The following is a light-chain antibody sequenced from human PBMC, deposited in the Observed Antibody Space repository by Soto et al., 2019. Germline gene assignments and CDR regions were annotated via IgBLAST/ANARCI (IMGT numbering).Light chain of an antibody. CDR1: QSILSW. J-gene: IGKJ1*01. Sequence: DIPMTQSPSTLSAPVGDRVTITCRASQSILSWLAWYQHKPGKAPKLLIYDASSFESADPSRFSGSRSGTEFTITVSILQPEDIARYYGEHYDTYWTFGQGTKVEI. V-gene: IGKV1-5*01. CDR3: EHYDTYWT. CDR2: DAS.